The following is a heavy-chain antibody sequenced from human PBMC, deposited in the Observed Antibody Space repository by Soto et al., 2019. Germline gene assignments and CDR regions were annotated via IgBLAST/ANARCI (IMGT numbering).Heavy chain of an antibody. V-gene: IGHV3-7*01. CDR1: GFTFSRYW. D-gene: IGHD5-18*01. CDR2: IKSDGSER. J-gene: IGHJ4*02. Sequence: GSLRLSCAASGFTFSRYWMSWVRQAPGKGLEWVANIKSDGSERYYVDSVKGRFTISRDNAKNSLFLQMNSLRAEDTAVYYCARHGHSSDYCGQGTMVTVSS. CDR3: ARHGHSSDY.